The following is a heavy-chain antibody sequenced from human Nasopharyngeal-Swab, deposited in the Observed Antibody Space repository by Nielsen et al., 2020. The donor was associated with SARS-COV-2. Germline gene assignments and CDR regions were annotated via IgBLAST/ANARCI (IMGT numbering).Heavy chain of an antibody. J-gene: IGHJ6*02. CDR2: MNPNSGNT. CDR3: ARAGGGYGDEIYYYYGVDV. D-gene: IGHD4-17*01. CDR1: GYTFTSYD. Sequence: ASVKVSCKASGYTFTSYDINWVRQATGQGLEWMGWMNPNSGNTGYAQKFQGRVTMTRNTSISTAYMELSSLRSEDTAVYYCARAGGGYGDEIYYYYGVDVWGQGTTVTVSS. V-gene: IGHV1-8*01.